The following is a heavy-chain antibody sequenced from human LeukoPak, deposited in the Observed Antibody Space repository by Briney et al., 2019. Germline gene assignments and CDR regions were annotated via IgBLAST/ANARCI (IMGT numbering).Heavy chain of an antibody. CDR1: GYPFTSYG. J-gene: IGHJ4*02. D-gene: IGHD4-17*01. Sequence: ASVKVSCKASGYPFTSYGFSWVRQAPGQGLEXXXRISTYNDNTHYAQKLQDRVTMTTDTSTSTAYMELRSLRSDDTTVYYCARDGDYGDYFDYCGQGTLVTVSS. CDR3: ARDGDYGDYFDY. V-gene: IGHV1-18*04. CDR2: ISTYNDNT.